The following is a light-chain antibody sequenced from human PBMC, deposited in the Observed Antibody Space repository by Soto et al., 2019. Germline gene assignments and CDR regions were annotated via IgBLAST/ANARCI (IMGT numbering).Light chain of an antibody. J-gene: IGKJ3*01. CDR2: GTS. V-gene: IGKV3-20*01. Sequence: EIVLTQSPGTLSLSPGESATLSCRASQSISSSFFAWYQHKPGQAPRLLIYGTSNRATGIPDRFSGSGSGTDFTLTISRLEPEDFAVYYCQHYDNTPPSVTFGPGTKVDIK. CDR3: QHYDNTPPSVT. CDR1: QSISSSF.